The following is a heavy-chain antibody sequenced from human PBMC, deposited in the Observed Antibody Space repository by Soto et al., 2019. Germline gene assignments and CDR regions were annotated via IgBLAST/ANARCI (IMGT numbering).Heavy chain of an antibody. Sequence: EVQLVESGGGLVQPGGSLSLSCAASGFTFSSYWMYWVRQAPGKGLVWVSRTNSDGSDTSYADSVKGRFTISRDNAKNTLYLQMNSLRAEDTAVYYCARDRGWSLFDYWCQGTLVTVSS. J-gene: IGHJ4*02. CDR1: GFTFSSYW. CDR2: TNSDGSDT. D-gene: IGHD6-19*01. V-gene: IGHV3-74*01. CDR3: ARDRGWSLFDY.